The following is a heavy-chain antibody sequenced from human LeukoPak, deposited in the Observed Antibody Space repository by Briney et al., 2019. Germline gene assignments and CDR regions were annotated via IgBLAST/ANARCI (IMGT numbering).Heavy chain of an antibody. CDR3: ARHVLTGNADV. CDR1: GYSISRGYY. D-gene: IGHD1-20*01. CDR2: MYHGGIT. V-gene: IGHV4-38-2*01. J-gene: IGHJ6*04. Sequence: SETLSLTCAVSGYSISRGYYCGWIRQPPGKGLEWIGSMYHGGITYYNSSLESRVTISVDTSKNQFSLKLSSVTAADTAVYYCARHVLTGNADVWGKGTTVTVSS.